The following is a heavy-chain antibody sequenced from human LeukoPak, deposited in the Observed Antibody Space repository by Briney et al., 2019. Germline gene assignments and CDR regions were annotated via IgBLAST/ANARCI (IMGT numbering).Heavy chain of an antibody. CDR1: GGSISSSTYY. V-gene: IGHV4-39*07. J-gene: IGHJ3*02. CDR2: ISYSGGT. Sequence: PSETLSLTCSVSGGSISSSTYYWGWIRQPPGKGLEWIGSISYSGGTYYNPSLKSRVTISVDMSNNQFSLKVSSVTAADTAVYYCARYSGWYWAFDIWGQGTMVTVSS. D-gene: IGHD6-19*01. CDR3: ARYSGWYWAFDI.